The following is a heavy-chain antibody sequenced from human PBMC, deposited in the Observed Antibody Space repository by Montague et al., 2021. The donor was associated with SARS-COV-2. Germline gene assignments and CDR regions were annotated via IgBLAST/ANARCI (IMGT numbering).Heavy chain of an antibody. V-gene: IGHV3-13*04. J-gene: IGHJ2*01. D-gene: IGHD5-18*01. CDR2: IGTAGDI. CDR3: ARAYTYGIHWYFDV. CDR1: GFTFTSYD. Sequence: SLRLSCAASGFTFTSYDMHWVRQPTGKGLEWVSAIGTAGDIYYRDSVEGRFTISRENAKNSVYLQMSSLRVGDTAVYYCARAYTYGIHWYFDVWGRGTLVTVSS.